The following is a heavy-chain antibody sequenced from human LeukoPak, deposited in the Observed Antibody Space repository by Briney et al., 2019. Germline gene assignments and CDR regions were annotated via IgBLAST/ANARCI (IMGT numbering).Heavy chain of an antibody. V-gene: IGHV3-23*01. D-gene: IGHD3-16*01. CDR1: GFTFSSYA. Sequence: GGSLRLSCAASGFTFSSYAMSWVRQAPGKGLEWVSAISGSGGSTYYADSVKGRFTISRDNSKNTLYLQTNSLRAEDTAVYYCAKDKARSVSWGYWGQGTLVTVSS. CDR3: AKDKARSVSWGY. CDR2: ISGSGGST. J-gene: IGHJ4*02.